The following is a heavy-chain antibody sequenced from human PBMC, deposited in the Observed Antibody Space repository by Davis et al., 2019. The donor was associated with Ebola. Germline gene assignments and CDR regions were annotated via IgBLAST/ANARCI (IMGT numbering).Heavy chain of an antibody. CDR3: ARDPGVVVVAATGDY. Sequence: GGSLRLSCAASGFTFSSYSMNWVRQAPGKGLEWVSSISSSSSYIYYAASVKGRFAISRDNAKNSLYLQMNSLRAEDTAVYYCARDPGVVVVAATGDYWGQGTLVTVSS. CDR1: GFTFSSYS. D-gene: IGHD2-15*01. J-gene: IGHJ4*02. CDR2: ISSSSSYI. V-gene: IGHV3-21*01.